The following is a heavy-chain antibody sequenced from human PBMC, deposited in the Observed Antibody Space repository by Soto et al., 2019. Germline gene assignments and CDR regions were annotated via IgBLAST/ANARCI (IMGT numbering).Heavy chain of an antibody. V-gene: IGHV4-30-4*01. J-gene: IGHJ4*02. D-gene: IGHD4-4*01. CDR2: IYYSGFT. CDR3: ARSDNYVPFDH. Sequence: QVQLQESGPGLVKPSQTLSLTSTVSGGSISSGDYYWSWIRQPPGKGLEWIGYIYYSGFTYYNPSLNGRLTMSVDTSKNQFSLKLSSVIAADTAVYYCARSDNYVPFDHWGQGTLVTVSS. CDR1: GGSISSGDYY.